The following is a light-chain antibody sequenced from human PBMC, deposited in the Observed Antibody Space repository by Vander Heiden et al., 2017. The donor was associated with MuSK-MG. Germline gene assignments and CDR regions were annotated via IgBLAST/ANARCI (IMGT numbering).Light chain of an antibody. J-gene: IGLJ2*01. V-gene: IGLV2-18*02. CDR2: EVS. CDR1: SSDVGSYNR. CDR3: SSYTSSSTPHVV. Sequence: QSALTQPPSVSGSPGPSVTISCTGTSSDVGSYNRVSWYQQPPGTAPKLMIYEVSNRPSGVPDRFSGSKSGNTASLTISGLQAEDEADYYCSSYTSSSTPHVVFGGGTKLTVL.